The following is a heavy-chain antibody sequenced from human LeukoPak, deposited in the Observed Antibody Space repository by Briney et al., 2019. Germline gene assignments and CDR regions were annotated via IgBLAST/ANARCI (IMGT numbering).Heavy chain of an antibody. D-gene: IGHD6-13*01. J-gene: IGHJ5*02. V-gene: IGHV4-30-2*01. CDR2: IYHSGST. CDR1: GGSISSGGYS. Sequence: PSETLSLTCAVSGGSISSGGYSWSWIRQPPGKGLEWIGYIYHSGSTYYNPSLKSRVTISVDTSKNQFSLKLSSVTAADTAVYYCARGGIAAAGDWFDPWGQGTLVTVSS. CDR3: ARGGIAAAGDWFDP.